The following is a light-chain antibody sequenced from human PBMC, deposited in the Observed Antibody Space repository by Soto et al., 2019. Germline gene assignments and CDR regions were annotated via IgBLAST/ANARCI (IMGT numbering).Light chain of an antibody. J-gene: IGKJ1*01. V-gene: IGKV1-5*01. Sequence: DIQMTQSPSTLSASVGDRVTITCRASQTISSWLAWYQQKPGKAPELLIYDASTLESGVPSRFSGSGSGTDFTLTIDSLQPDDFAIYYCQQCFSIPPTFGHGTKVETK. CDR1: QTISSW. CDR2: DAS. CDR3: QQCFSIPPT.